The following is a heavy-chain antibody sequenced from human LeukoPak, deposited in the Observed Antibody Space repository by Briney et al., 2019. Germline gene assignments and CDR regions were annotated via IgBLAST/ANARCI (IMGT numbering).Heavy chain of an antibody. J-gene: IGHJ4*02. D-gene: IGHD5-12*01. Sequence: GGSLRLSCAASGFTFSSYSMNWVRQAPGEGLEWVSSISSSSSYIYYADSVKGRFTISRDNAKNSLYLQMNSLRAEDTAVYYRARDVKGGYSGYDSGDPYWGQGTLVTVSS. CDR2: ISSSSSYI. CDR3: ARDVKGGYSGYDSGDPY. V-gene: IGHV3-21*01. CDR1: GFTFSSYS.